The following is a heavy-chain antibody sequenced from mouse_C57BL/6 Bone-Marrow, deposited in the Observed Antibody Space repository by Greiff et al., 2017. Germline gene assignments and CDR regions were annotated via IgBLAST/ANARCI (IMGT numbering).Heavy chain of an antibody. D-gene: IGHD2-2*01. CDR1: GYSITSGYY. Sequence: EVKLMESGPGLVKPSQSLSLTCSVTGYSITSGYYWNWIRQFPGNKLEWMGYISYDGSNNYNPSLKNRISITRDTSKNQFFLKLSSVTTEDTATYYCARDGYWFAYWGQGALVTVSA. J-gene: IGHJ3*01. CDR3: ARDGYWFAY. V-gene: IGHV3-6*01. CDR2: ISYDGSN.